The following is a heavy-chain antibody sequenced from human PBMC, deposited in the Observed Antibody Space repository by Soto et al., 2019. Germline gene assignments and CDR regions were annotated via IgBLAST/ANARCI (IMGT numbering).Heavy chain of an antibody. D-gene: IGHD3-9*01. V-gene: IGHV4-31*03. Sequence: SETLSLTCTVSGGSISSGGYYWSWIRQHPGKGLEWIGYIYYSGSTYYNPSLKSRVTISVDTSKNQFSLKLRSDDTAVYYCAREPGRYFDWLFLGHPDTKIYYGMDVWGQGTTVTVSS. CDR3: AREPGRYFDWLFLGHPDTKIYYGMDV. CDR1: GGSISSGGYY. CDR2: IYYSGST. J-gene: IGHJ6*02.